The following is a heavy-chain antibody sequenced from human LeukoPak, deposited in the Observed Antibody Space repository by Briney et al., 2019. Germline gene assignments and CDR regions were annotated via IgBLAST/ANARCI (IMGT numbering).Heavy chain of an antibody. CDR1: GFTFSSYS. CDR2: ISSSSSYI. CDR3: ARSGYSSSWYWSGSGWSDP. Sequence: GGSLRLSCAASGFTFSSYSMNWVRQAPGKGLEWVSSISSSSSYIYYADSVKGRFTISRDNAKNSLYLQMNSLRAEDTAVYYCARSGYSSSWYWSGSGWSDPWGQGTLVTVSS. J-gene: IGHJ5*02. D-gene: IGHD6-13*01. V-gene: IGHV3-21*04.